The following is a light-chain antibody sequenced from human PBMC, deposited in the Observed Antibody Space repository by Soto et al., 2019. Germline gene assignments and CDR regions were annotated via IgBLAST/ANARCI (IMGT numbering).Light chain of an antibody. Sequence: ELVLTQSPGTLPLSPGERATISCRASQSVSSSYVAWYQQKPGQAPRLLIYGASSRATGIPDRFSGSGSGTDFTLTISRLEPEDFAVYYCQQYGNSPTFGGGTKVDIK. V-gene: IGKV3-20*01. CDR3: QQYGNSPT. J-gene: IGKJ4*01. CDR1: QSVSSSY. CDR2: GAS.